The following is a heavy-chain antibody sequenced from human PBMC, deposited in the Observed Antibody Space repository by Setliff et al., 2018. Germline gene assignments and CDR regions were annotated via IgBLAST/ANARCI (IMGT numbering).Heavy chain of an antibody. CDR3: TRHVNSGMYYNYYGLDV. D-gene: IGHD2-21*01. CDR2: IYATGGP. Sequence: SETLSLTCGVSGDSFSSYSWNWIRQPAGRAPEWIGRIYATGGPSYNPSLKSRVIMSVDKSKNQFSLRLSSVTAADTAVYYCTRHVNSGMYYNYYGLDVWGQGTTVTVSS. J-gene: IGHJ6*02. V-gene: IGHV4-4*07. CDR1: GDSFSSYS.